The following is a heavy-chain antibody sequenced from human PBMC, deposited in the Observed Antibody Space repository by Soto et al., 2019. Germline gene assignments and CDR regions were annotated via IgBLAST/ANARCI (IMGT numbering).Heavy chain of an antibody. V-gene: IGHV1-69*06. CDR2: IIPIFGTA. D-gene: IGHD3-3*01. CDR1: GGTFSSYA. J-gene: IGHJ4*01. Sequence: SVKVSCKASGGTFSSYAISWVRQAPGQGLEWMGGIIPIFGTANYAQKFQGRVTITADKSTSTAYMELSSLRSEDTAVYYCARVFISTYYDFFIGYYALWGHLTLFTVSS. CDR3: ARVFISTYYDFFIGYYAL.